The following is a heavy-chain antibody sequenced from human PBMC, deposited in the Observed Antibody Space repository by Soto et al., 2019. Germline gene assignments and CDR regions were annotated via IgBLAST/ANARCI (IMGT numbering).Heavy chain of an antibody. CDR3: ARDSVACSSTSCWFDP. Sequence: SVKVSCKASGGTFSRYAISWVRQAPGQGLEWMGGIIPIFGTANYAQKFQGRVTITADESTSTAYMELSSLRSEDTAVYYCARDSVACSSTSCWFDPWGQGTLVTVSS. CDR2: IIPIFGTA. V-gene: IGHV1-69*13. D-gene: IGHD2-2*01. J-gene: IGHJ5*02. CDR1: GGTFSRYA.